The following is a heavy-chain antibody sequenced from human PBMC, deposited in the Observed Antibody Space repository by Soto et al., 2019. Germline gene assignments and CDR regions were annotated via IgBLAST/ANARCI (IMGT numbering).Heavy chain of an antibody. CDR2: SSGSGGST. J-gene: IGHJ6*02. D-gene: IGHD2-8*01. Sequence: EVQLLESGGGLVQPGGSLRLSCAASGFTFSSYAMSWVRQAPGKGLEWVSASSGSGGSTYYADSVKGRFTISRDNSKNTLYLQMSSLRAEDTAVYYCAKQGYCTNGVCYTPYGMDVWGRGTTVTVSS. V-gene: IGHV3-23*01. CDR3: AKQGYCTNGVCYTPYGMDV. CDR1: GFTFSSYA.